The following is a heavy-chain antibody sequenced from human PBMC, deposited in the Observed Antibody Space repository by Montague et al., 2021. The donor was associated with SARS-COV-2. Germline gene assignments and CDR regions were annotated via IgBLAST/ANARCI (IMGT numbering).Heavy chain of an antibody. CDR1: GDSINGGSYY. CDR3: AGPDWLKH. Sequence: TLSLTCTVSGDSINGGSYYWSWIRQPAGKGLEWIGRIYTSGRTNYNPSLRSRINMSLDTSKSRFSLNLTSVTAADTAVYYCAGPDWLKHWGQGALVTVSS. J-gene: IGHJ1*01. CDR2: IYTSGRT. V-gene: IGHV4-61*02. D-gene: IGHD3-9*01.